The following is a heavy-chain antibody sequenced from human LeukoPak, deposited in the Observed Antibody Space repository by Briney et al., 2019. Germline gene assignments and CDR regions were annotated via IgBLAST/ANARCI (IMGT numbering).Heavy chain of an antibody. D-gene: IGHD2-2*01. V-gene: IGHV3-23*01. CDR3: ARGTLGYCSSTSCQGAFDI. CDR1: GFRFSSYA. Sequence: PGGSLRLSCAASGFRFSSYAMSWVRQAPGKGLEWVSAISGSGVSTYYADSVKGRFTVSRDNSKNTLYLQMNSLRAEDTALYHCARGTLGYCSSTSCQGAFDIWGQGTMVTVSS. CDR2: ISGSGVST. J-gene: IGHJ3*02.